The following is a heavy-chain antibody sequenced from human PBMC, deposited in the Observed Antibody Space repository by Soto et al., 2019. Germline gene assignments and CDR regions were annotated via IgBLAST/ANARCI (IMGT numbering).Heavy chain of an antibody. V-gene: IGHV3-33*01. CDR1: GFTFSSYG. Sequence: PGGSLRLSCAASGFTFSSYGMHWVRQAPGKGLEWVAVIWYDGSNKYYADSVKGRFTISRDNSKNTLYLQMNSLRAEDTAVYYCARGYDSSGYDYFDYWGQGTLVTVSS. J-gene: IGHJ4*02. D-gene: IGHD3-22*01. CDR3: ARGYDSSGYDYFDY. CDR2: IWYDGSNK.